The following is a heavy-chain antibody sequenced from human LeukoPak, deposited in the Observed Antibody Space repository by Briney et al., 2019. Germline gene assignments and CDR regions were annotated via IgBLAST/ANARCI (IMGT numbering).Heavy chain of an antibody. CDR1: GYTXTGYY. V-gene: IGHV1-2*02. CDR3: ARGRWFGELTGAFDI. D-gene: IGHD3-10*01. CDR2: INPNSGGT. J-gene: IGHJ3*02. Sequence: ASVKVSCKASGYTXTGYYMDWVRQAPGQGLEWMGWINPNSGGTFYAQKFQGRVTMTRDTSMSTAYMELSRLRSDDTAVYYCARGRWFGELTGAFDIWGQGTMVTVSS.